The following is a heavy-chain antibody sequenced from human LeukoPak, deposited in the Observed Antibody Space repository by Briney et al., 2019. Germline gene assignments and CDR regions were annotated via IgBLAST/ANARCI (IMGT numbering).Heavy chain of an antibody. V-gene: IGHV3-48*01. CDR1: GFTFSSYN. D-gene: IGHD6-19*01. J-gene: IGHJ4*02. CDR3: ARDGYSSGWSDF. Sequence: GGSLRLSCAASGFTFSSYNMNWVRQAPGKGLEWVSYISSSSTIYYADSVKGRFTMSRDNAKNSLYLQMNSLRAEDTAVYYCARDGYSSGWSDFWGQGTLVTVSS. CDR2: ISSSSTI.